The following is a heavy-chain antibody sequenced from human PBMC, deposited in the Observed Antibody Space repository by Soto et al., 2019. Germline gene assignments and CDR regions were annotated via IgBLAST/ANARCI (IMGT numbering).Heavy chain of an antibody. V-gene: IGHV4-34*01. CDR1: GGSFSSYY. Sequence: ETLSLTCAVYGGSFSSYYWGWIRQPPGKGLEWIGNIYYSGSTYYNPSLKSRVAISVDTSKNQFSLKLSSVTAADTAVYCCARVPNFYFDYWGQGTLVTVSS. CDR2: IYYSGST. J-gene: IGHJ4*02. CDR3: ARVPNFYFDY.